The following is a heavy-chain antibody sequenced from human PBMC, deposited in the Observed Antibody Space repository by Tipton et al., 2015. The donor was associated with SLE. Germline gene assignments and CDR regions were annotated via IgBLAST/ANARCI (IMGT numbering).Heavy chain of an antibody. V-gene: IGHV3-30-3*01. D-gene: IGHD2-2*01. J-gene: IGHJ4*02. Sequence: SLRLSCAASGFTVSSNYMSWVRQAPGKGLEWVAVISYDGSNKYYADSVKGRFTISRDNSKNTLYLQMNSLRAEDTAVYYCARDSLTSWGDYWGQGTLVTVSS. CDR2: ISYDGSNK. CDR1: GFTVSSNY. CDR3: ARDSLTSWGDY.